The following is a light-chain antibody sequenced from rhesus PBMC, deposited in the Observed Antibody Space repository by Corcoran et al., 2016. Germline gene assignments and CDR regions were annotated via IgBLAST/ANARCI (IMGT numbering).Light chain of an antibody. CDR1: QGISSW. Sequence: DTQMTQSPSSLSASVGDTVTITCRASQGISSWLAWYQQKPGKAPKLLIYKASSLQSGVPSRFSGSGSGTDFTLTISSLQSEDFATYYCQQYSSRPFTFGPGTKLDIK. CDR2: KAS. V-gene: IGKV1-22*01. J-gene: IGKJ3*01. CDR3: QQYSSRPFT.